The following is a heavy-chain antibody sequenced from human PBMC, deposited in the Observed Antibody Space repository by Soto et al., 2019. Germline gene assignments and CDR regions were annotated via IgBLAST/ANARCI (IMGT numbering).Heavy chain of an antibody. J-gene: IGHJ5*02. CDR2: INHSGST. Sequence: QVQLQQWGAGLLKPSETLSLTCAVYGGSFSGYYWSWIRQPPGKGLEWIGEINHSGSTNYNPSLKRRVTISVDTSKDQFSLKLSSVTAADTAVYYCARAGTYYDFCRNGGIGWFDPWGQGTLVTVSS. D-gene: IGHD3-3*01. CDR3: ARAGTYYDFCRNGGIGWFDP. V-gene: IGHV4-34*01. CDR1: GGSFSGYY.